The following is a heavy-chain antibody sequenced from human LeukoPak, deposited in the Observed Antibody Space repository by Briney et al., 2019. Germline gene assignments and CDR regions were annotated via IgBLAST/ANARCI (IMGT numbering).Heavy chain of an antibody. CDR1: GYTFTGYY. V-gene: IGHV1-2*06. CDR2: INPNSGGT. CDR3: ARDLQVGAPTEDY. J-gene: IGHJ4*02. D-gene: IGHD1-26*01. Sequence: GASVKVSCKASGYTFTGYYMHWVRQAPGQGLEWMGRINPNSGGTNYAQKFQGRVTMTRDTSISTAYMELSRLRSDDTAVYYCARDLQVGAPTEDYWGQGTLVTVSS.